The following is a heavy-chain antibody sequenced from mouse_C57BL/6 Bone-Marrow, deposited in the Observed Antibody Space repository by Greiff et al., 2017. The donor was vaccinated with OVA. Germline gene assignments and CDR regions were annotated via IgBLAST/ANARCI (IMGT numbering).Heavy chain of an antibody. CDR3: TTGRQGNNYAMDY. CDR2: IDPEDGDT. V-gene: IGHV14-1*01. D-gene: IGHD2-1*01. CDR1: GFNITDYY. Sequence: EVQLQQSGAELVRPGASVKLSCTASGFNITDYYMHWVKQRPEQGLEWIGRIDPEDGDTEYAPKFQGKATMTADTSSNTAYLQLSSLTSEDTAVYYWTTGRQGNNYAMDYWGQGTSVTVSS. J-gene: IGHJ4*01.